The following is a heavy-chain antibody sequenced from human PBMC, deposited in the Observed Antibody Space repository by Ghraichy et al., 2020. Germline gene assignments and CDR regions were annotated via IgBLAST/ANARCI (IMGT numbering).Heavy chain of an antibody. J-gene: IGHJ6*02. CDR3: TTDWRALVVVPAPRLNMDV. D-gene: IGHD2-2*01. V-gene: IGHV3-15*01. CDR2: IKSKTDGGTT. Sequence: GGSLRLSCAASGFTFSNAWMSWVRQAPGKGLEWVGRIKSKTDGGTTDYAAPVKGRFTISRDDSKNTLYLQMNSLKTEDTAVYYCTTDWRALVVVPAPRLNMDVWGQGTTVTVSS. CDR1: GFTFSNAW.